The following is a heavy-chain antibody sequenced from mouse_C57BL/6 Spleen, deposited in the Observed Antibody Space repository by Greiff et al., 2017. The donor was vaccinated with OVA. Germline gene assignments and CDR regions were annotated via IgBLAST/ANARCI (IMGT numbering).Heavy chain of an antibody. D-gene: IGHD1-1*01. CDR2: IYPGSGST. CDR3: AMGIQRSFYYSMDY. CDR1: GYTFTSYW. Sequence: VQLQQPGAELVKPGASVKMSCKASGYTFTSYWITWVKQRPGQGLEWIGVIYPGSGSTNYNEKFKSKATLTVDTSSSTAYMQLSSLTSEDTAVYYCAMGIQRSFYYSMDYWGQGTSVTVSS. J-gene: IGHJ4*01. V-gene: IGHV1-55*01.